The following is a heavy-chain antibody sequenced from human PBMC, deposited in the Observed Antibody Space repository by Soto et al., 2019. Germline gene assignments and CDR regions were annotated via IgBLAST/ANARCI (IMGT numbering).Heavy chain of an antibody. D-gene: IGHD5-18*01. Sequence: QVQLVQSGAEVKKPGASVKVSCKASGYTFTSYDINWVRQATGQGLEWMGWMNPNSGNTGYAQKFQGRVTMTMNTSISTAYMELSSLRSEDTAVYYCARYRPRGHTNGGDYWGQGTLVTVSS. CDR1: GYTFTSYD. J-gene: IGHJ4*02. CDR2: MNPNSGNT. V-gene: IGHV1-8*01. CDR3: ARYRPRGHTNGGDY.